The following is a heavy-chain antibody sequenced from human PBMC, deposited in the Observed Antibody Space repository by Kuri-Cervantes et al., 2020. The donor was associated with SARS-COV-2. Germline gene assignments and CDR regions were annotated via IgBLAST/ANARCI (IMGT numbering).Heavy chain of an antibody. V-gene: IGHV3-30-3*01. CDR1: GFTFSRYA. CDR2: ISYDGSNK. D-gene: IGHD3-3*01. CDR3: ASLSNLEWLPP. Sequence: GESLKISCAASGFTFSRYAMHWVRQAPGKGLEWVAVISYDGSNKDYTASGKGRFTISRDNAKNTLYLQMNGLRAEDTAVYYCASLSNLEWLPPWGQGTLVTVSS. J-gene: IGHJ5*02.